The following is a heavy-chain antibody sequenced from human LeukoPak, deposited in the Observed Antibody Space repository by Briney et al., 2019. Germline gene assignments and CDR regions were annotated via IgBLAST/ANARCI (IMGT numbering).Heavy chain of an antibody. CDR3: ARTYNSGWYFDY. Sequence: GGSLRLSCAASGFTFSDYYLTWIRQAPGKGLEWVSYISSRGSSIYYADSVKGRFTISRDNAKNSLYLQMDSLRDDDTAVYYCARTYNSGWYFDYWGQGTLVTVSS. V-gene: IGHV3-11*04. CDR2: ISSRGSSI. J-gene: IGHJ4*02. CDR1: GFTFSDYY. D-gene: IGHD6-19*01.